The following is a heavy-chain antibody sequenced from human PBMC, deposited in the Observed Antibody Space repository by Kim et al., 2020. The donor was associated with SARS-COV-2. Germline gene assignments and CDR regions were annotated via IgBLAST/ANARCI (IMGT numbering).Heavy chain of an antibody. CDR1: GGSFSGYY. V-gene: IGHV4-34*01. CDR2: INHSGST. J-gene: IGHJ3*02. D-gene: IGHD3-10*01. CDR3: ARDYYYGSGVAFDI. Sequence: SETLSLTCAVYGGSFSGYYWSWIRQPPGKGLEWIGEINHSGSTNYNPSLKSRVTISVDTSKNQFSLKLSSVTAADTAVYYCARDYYYGSGVAFDIWGQGTMVTVSS.